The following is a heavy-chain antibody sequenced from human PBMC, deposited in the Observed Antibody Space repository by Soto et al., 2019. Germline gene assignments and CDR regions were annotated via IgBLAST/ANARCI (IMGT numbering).Heavy chain of an antibody. J-gene: IGHJ4*02. Sequence: QVQLQESGPGLVKPSETLSLTCTVSGGSISRYYWSWIRQPPGKGLEWIGYIYYSGSTNYNPSLKSRVTISVDTSKNQFSLKLSSVTAADTAVYYCARRWGYAIDYWGQGTLVTVSS. V-gene: IGHV4-59*08. D-gene: IGHD2-8*01. CDR1: GGSISRYY. CDR2: IYYSGST. CDR3: ARRWGYAIDY.